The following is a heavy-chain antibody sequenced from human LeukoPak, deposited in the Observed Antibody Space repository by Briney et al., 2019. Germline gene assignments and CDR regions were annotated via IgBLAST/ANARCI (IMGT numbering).Heavy chain of an antibody. CDR3: ARTLYYRGVRGVIHYFDY. Sequence: SETLSLTCTVSGGSISSYYWSWIRQPPGKGLEWIGYIYYSGSTNYNPSLKSRVTISVDTSKNQFSLKLSSVTAADTAVYYCARTLYYRGVRGVIHYFDYWGQGTLVTVSS. V-gene: IGHV4-59*01. CDR2: IYYSGST. J-gene: IGHJ4*02. CDR1: GGSISSYY. D-gene: IGHD3-10*01.